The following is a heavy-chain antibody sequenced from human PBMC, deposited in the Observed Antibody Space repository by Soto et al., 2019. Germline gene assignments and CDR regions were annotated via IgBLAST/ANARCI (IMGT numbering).Heavy chain of an antibody. V-gene: IGHV1-18*04. CDR3: AREGYYYDSSGYLFVVDY. CDR2: ISAYNGNT. CDR1: GYTFTSYG. J-gene: IGHJ4*02. Sequence: ASVKVSCKASGYTFTSYGISWVRQAPGQGLEWMGWISAYNGNTNYAQKLQGRVTMTTDTSTSTAYMELRSLRSDDTAVYYCAREGYYYDSSGYLFVVDYWGQGTLVTVSS. D-gene: IGHD3-22*01.